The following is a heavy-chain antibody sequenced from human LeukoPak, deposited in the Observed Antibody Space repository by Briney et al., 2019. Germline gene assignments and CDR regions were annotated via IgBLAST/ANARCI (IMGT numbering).Heavy chain of an antibody. J-gene: IGHJ6*03. V-gene: IGHV3-30*18. CDR2: ISYDGPNK. CDR3: AKVNFWSDYDYYYNMDV. CDR1: GFTFNNYG. D-gene: IGHD1-20*01. Sequence: PGRSLRLSCAASGFTFNNYGMHWVRQAPGKGLEWVAVISYDGPNKYYADSVKGRFTISRDNSKNTLYLQMNSLRSEDTAVYYCAKVNFWSDYDYYYNMDVWGKGTTVTISS.